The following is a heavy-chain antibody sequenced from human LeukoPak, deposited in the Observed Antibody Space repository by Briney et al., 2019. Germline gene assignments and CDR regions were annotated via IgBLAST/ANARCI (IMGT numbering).Heavy chain of an antibody. CDR1: GFTFSSYA. CDR2: ISSNGSST. CDR3: ARASIVGATIDY. J-gene: IGHJ4*02. D-gene: IGHD1-26*01. V-gene: IGHV3-64*01. Sequence: GGSLRLSCAASGFTFSSYAMHWVRQAPGKGLEYVSAISSNGSSTYYANSVKGRFTISRDNSKNTLYLQMGSLRAEDMAVYYCARASIVGATIDYWGQGTLVTVSS.